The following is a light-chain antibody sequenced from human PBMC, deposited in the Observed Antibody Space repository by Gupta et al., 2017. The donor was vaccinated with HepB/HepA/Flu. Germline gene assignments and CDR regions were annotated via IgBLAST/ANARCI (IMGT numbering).Light chain of an antibody. CDR1: KCISNY. CDR3: RKDNSAPWT. Sequence: IQMTQSPSSLSASVGDRFTITCRASKCISNYLAWYQQKPGKVPKLLIYAASTMQSGVPSRISGSGSSADFTLTISSLQPEDVATYYCRKDNSAPWTFGQGTKVEIK. J-gene: IGKJ1*01. CDR2: AAS. V-gene: IGKV1-27*01.